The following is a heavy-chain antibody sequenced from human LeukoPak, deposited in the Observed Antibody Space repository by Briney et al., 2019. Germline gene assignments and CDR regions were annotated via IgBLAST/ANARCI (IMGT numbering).Heavy chain of an antibody. CDR2: IGTAGAT. J-gene: IGHJ3*02. CDR3: ARELKFNDGFDALDI. Sequence: PGGSLRLSCAASGFTFSNYDMHWVRQITGKGLEWVSVIGTAGATYYPGSVKGRFTVSRENAENSLYLQMNSLGVGDTAVYYCARELKFNDGFDALDIWGQGTMVTVSS. V-gene: IGHV3-13*04. CDR1: GFTFSNYD. D-gene: IGHD1-1*01.